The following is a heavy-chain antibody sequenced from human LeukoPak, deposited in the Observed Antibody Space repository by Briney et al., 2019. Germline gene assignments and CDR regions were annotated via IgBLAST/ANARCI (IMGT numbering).Heavy chain of an antibody. CDR1: GGSISSSNYY. CDR2: IYYSGST. Sequence: SETLSLTCTVSGGSISSSNYYWGWIRQPPGKGLEWIGSIYYSGSTYYSPSLKSRVTISVDTSKNQFSLKLSSVTAADTAVYYCARDATREGSSWYIPWGYYYYMDVWGKGTTVTVSS. V-gene: IGHV4-39*07. CDR3: ARDATREGSSWYIPWGYYYYMDV. J-gene: IGHJ6*03. D-gene: IGHD6-13*01.